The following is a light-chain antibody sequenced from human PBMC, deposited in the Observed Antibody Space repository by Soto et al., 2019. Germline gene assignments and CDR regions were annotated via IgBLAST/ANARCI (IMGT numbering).Light chain of an antibody. CDR2: EVS. Sequence: QSVLTQPASVSGSPGQSITISCTATSSDYNSVSWFQQHPGKAPKLIIYEVSNRPSGVSNRFSGFKSGNTASLTISGLQAEDEANYYCSSYTDSSSLGVFGGGTKLTVL. V-gene: IGLV2-14*01. CDR1: SSDYNS. J-gene: IGLJ3*02. CDR3: SSYTDSSSLGV.